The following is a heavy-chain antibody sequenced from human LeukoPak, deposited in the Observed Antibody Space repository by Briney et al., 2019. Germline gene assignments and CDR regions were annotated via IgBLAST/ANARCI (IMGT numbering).Heavy chain of an antibody. V-gene: IGHV3-23*01. D-gene: IGHD2-21*02. CDR3: VRSNSLVVTAIQDY. J-gene: IGHJ4*02. Sequence: GGSLRLSCAASGFTFSSYAMSWVRQAPGKGLEWVSAISGSGGSTYYADSVKGRFTISRDNSKNTLYLQMNSLRAEDTAVYSCVRSNSLVVTAIQDYWGQGTLVTVSS. CDR1: GFTFSSYA. CDR2: ISGSGGST.